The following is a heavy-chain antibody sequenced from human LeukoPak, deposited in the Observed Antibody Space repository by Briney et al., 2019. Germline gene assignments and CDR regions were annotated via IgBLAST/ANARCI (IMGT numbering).Heavy chain of an antibody. Sequence: SETLSLTCTVSGGSISSSSYYWGWIRQPPGKGLEWIGSIYYSGSTYYNPSLKSRVTISVDTSKNQFSLKLSSVTAADTAVYYCARGYFNSWFDPWGQGTLVTVSS. D-gene: IGHD3-9*01. J-gene: IGHJ5*02. CDR1: GGSISSSSYY. CDR2: IYYSGST. CDR3: ARGYFNSWFDP. V-gene: IGHV4-39*07.